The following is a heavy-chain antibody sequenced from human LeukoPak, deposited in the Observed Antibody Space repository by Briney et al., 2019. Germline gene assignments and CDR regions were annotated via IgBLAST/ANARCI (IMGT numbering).Heavy chain of an antibody. CDR1: GFTFNTYA. D-gene: IGHD1-1*01. CDR2: ISNNGGST. J-gene: IGHJ4*02. CDR3: AKDIAGNGY. V-gene: IGHV3-64*04. Sequence: PGGSLRLSCSTSGFTFNTYAMHWVRQAPGKGLEYVSSISNNGGSTNYADSVKGRFTISRDNSKNTLYLQMNSLRAEDTAVYYCAKDIAGNGYWGQGTLVTVSS.